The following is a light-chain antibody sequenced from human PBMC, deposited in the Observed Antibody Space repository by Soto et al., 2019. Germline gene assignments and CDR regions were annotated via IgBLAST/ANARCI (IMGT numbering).Light chain of an antibody. CDR3: QQYDKVPWT. Sequence: DIQMTQSPSSLSASVEDRVIITCRASQSISNHLNWYQQKPGKAPKLLIYDASNLETGVPSRFSGSGSRTDFTFTISSLQPEDIATYYCQQYDKVPWTFGQGTKVEIK. V-gene: IGKV1-33*01. CDR1: QSISNH. CDR2: DAS. J-gene: IGKJ1*01.